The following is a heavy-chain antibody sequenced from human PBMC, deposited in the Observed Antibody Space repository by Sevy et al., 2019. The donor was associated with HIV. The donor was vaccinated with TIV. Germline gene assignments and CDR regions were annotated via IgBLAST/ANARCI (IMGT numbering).Heavy chain of an antibody. Sequence: GGSLRLSCAASGFTFSSYSMNWVRQAPGKGLEWVSSISSSSSYIYYADSVKGRLTISRDNAKNSLYLQMNSLRAEDTAVYYCARDLGGRVVVAATPPESAFDIWGQGTMVTVS. CDR1: GFTFSSYS. CDR3: ARDLGGRVVVAATPPESAFDI. D-gene: IGHD2-15*01. V-gene: IGHV3-21*01. J-gene: IGHJ3*02. CDR2: ISSSSSYI.